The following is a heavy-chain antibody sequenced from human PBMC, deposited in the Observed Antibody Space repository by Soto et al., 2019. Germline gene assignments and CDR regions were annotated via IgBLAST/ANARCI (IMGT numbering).Heavy chain of an antibody. D-gene: IGHD3-22*01. CDR3: ARGRGGYLSSSGHTHNDLDY. CDR1: GYTFSDYG. Sequence: QVHLVQSGSEVKTAGAAVKVSCKASGYTFSDYGVSWVRQAPGQGLEWMGWINVYSGTTNYLPKFQGRVTMSTDVFTSTLYLGLRALSPEDTAVYYCARGRGGYLSSSGHTHNDLDYWGQGTLVTVSS. J-gene: IGHJ4*02. V-gene: IGHV1-18*01. CDR2: INVYSGTT.